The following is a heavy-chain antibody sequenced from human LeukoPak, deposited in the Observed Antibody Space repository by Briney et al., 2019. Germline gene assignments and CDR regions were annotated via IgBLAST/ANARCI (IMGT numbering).Heavy chain of an antibody. CDR1: GASVSCGGYL. CDR3: AREGMDV. CDR2: IYYRGST. J-gene: IGHJ6*04. Sequence: PAHTLSLPCSVSGASVSCGGYLWRWLRQHPGKGLEWVGYIYYRGSTYYNPALKSRVTISVDTSKNQFSLKLSAVTAADTAVYYCAREGMDVWGKGTTVTVSS. V-gene: IGHV4-31*03.